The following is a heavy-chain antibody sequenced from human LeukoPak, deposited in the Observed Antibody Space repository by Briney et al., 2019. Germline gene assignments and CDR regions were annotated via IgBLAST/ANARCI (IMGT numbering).Heavy chain of an antibody. D-gene: IGHD6-13*01. Sequence: SETLSLTCTVSGGSISSYYWSWIRQPPGKGLEWIGYIYYSGSTNYNPSLKSRVTISVDTSKNQFSLKLSSVIAADTAVYYCATVFEPVIAAAGNLGWYYFDYWGQGTLVTVSS. CDR3: ATVFEPVIAAAGNLGWYYFDY. J-gene: IGHJ4*02. CDR1: GGSISSYY. V-gene: IGHV4-59*01. CDR2: IYYSGST.